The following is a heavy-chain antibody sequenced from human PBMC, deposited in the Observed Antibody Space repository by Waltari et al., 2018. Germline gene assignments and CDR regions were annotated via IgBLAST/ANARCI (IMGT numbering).Heavy chain of an antibody. CDR2: IYAGSGGT. J-gene: IGHJ4*02. V-gene: IGHV3-53*01. D-gene: IGHD5-12*01. CDR3: ARAGLGSPLQWLQLLDS. CDR1: GFTITYIY. Sequence: EVQLVESGGGLIQPGGSLRLSCAASGFTITYIYMSWVRQAPGKGLEWVSVIYAGSGGTFYAESVKGRFTVSRDNSKNTLYLDLNSLTAEDTAVYYCARAGLGSPLQWLQLLDSWGRGTLVTVSS.